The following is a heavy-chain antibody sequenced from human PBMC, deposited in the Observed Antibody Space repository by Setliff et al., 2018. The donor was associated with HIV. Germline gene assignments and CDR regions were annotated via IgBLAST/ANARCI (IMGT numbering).Heavy chain of an antibody. Sequence: SETLSLTCSVSGRSIDDSYWSWIRQSPGKGLEWIGYIKTSGSTNYNPSLWRRATISLDTSKNHFSLKLTSVTAADAATYFCARLDFYYGMDVWGPGTTVTVSS. CDR3: ARLDFYYGMDV. J-gene: IGHJ6*02. CDR1: GRSIDDSY. CDR2: IKTSGST. V-gene: IGHV4-4*09.